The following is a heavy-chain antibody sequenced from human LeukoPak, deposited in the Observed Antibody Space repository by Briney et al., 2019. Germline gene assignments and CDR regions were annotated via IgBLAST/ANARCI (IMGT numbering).Heavy chain of an antibody. Sequence: SETLSLTCAVYGGSFSGYYWSWIRQPPGKGLEWIGSIYYSGSTNYNPSLKSRVTISVDTSKNQFSLKLSSVTAADTAVYYCAKDRGFGVFFQYFFDYWGQGTLVTVSS. V-gene: IGHV4-34*01. CDR3: AKDRGFGVFFQYFFDY. J-gene: IGHJ4*02. D-gene: IGHD3-10*01. CDR1: GGSFSGYY. CDR2: IYYSGST.